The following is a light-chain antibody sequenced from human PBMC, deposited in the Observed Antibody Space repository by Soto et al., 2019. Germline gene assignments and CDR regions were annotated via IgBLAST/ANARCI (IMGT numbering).Light chain of an antibody. CDR2: DAS. V-gene: IGKV1-5*01. Sequence: DIQLTQSPSTLSVSVGDRVTITCRASQSISSWLAWYQQKPGKAPKLLIYDASSLESGVPSRFSGSGSGTEFTLTISSLQPDDFATYYCQQYNSSSITFGQGTRLEIK. J-gene: IGKJ5*01. CDR1: QSISSW. CDR3: QQYNSSSIT.